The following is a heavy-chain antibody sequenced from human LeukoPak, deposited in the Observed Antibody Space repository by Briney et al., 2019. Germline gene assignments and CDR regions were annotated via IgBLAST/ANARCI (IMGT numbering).Heavy chain of an antibody. V-gene: IGHV3-53*01. J-gene: IGHJ1*01. D-gene: IGHD2-2*01. CDR2: IYTGGST. CDR1: GFTVKTNS. Sequence: GGSLRFSCVASGFTVKTNSMSWVRQAPGKGLKWVSVIYTGGSTYYADSVNARFTISRDNSKNTLYLQVTSLAAEDTAVYYCASAREYCISSECYDYFQHWGQGTLVSVSS. CDR3: ASAREYCISSECYDYFQH.